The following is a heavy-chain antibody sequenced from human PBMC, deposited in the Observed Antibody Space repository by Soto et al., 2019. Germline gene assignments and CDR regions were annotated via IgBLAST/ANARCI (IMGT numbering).Heavy chain of an antibody. D-gene: IGHD1-26*01. CDR2: IRYDGSNI. V-gene: IGHV3-33*01. J-gene: IGHJ4*02. CDR1: GFTFSGIG. Sequence: QVQLVESGGGVVQPGRSLRLSCAASGFTFSGIGMHWVRKAPGRGREGVAVIRYDGSNIYFADAVKGRFTISRDNSKDTLYLQMNSLRADDTAVYYCARDGVGHTTFFGYFDYWGQGTLVTVSS. CDR3: ARDGVGHTTFFGYFDY.